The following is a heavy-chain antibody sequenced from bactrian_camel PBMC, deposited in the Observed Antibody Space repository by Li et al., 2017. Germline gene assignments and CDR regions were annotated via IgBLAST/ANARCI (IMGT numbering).Heavy chain of an antibody. CDR3: AKEGRLASLAFEEYNY. J-gene: IGHJ4*01. CDR1: GFTFSSYA. Sequence: VQLVESGGGLVQPGGSLRLSCAASGFTFSSYAMSWVRQAPGKGLEWVSAINSGGGSTYYADSVKGRFTISRDNAKNTVYLQLDSLKTEDMAMYYCAKEGRLASLAFEEYNYWGQGTQVTVS. CDR2: INSGGGST. D-gene: IGHD5*01. V-gene: IGHV3S40*01.